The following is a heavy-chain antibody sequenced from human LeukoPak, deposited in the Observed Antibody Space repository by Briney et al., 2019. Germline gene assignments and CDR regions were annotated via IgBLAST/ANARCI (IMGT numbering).Heavy chain of an antibody. CDR3: ARLLWFGELFSNWFDP. D-gene: IGHD3-10*01. CDR1: GGSISSYY. V-gene: IGHV4-4*07. J-gene: IGHJ5*02. CDR2: IYTSGST. Sequence: SETLSLTCTVSGGSISSYYWSWIRQPAGKGLEWIGRIYTSGSTNYSPSLKSRVTMSVDTSKNQFSLKLSSVTAADTAVYYCARLLWFGELFSNWFDPWGQGTLVTVSS.